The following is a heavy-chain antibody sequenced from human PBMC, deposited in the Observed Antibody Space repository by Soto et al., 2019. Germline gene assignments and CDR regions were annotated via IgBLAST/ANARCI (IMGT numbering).Heavy chain of an antibody. CDR3: ARLGDYYQAFAY. D-gene: IGHD3-22*01. V-gene: IGHV4-31*03. CDR2: IYYSGST. CDR1: GGSISSGGYY. Sequence: SETLSLTCTVSGGSISSGGYYWSWIRQHPGKGLEWIGYIYYSGSTYYNPSLKSRLTISVDASKNQFSLKLRSVTAADTAVYYCARLGDYYQAFAYRGHGAPVTVSS. J-gene: IGHJ4*01.